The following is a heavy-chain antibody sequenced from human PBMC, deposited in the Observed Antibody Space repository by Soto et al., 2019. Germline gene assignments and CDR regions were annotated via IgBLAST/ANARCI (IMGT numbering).Heavy chain of an antibody. J-gene: IGHJ4*02. D-gene: IGHD3-9*01. CDR2: ISYDGSNK. Sequence: QVQLVESGGGVVQPGRSLRLSCAASGFTFSSYGMHWVRQAPGKGLEWVAVISYDGSNKYYADSVKGRFTISRDNSKNTLYLQMNSLRAEDTAVYYCAKGVLRYFDWLPQDYFDYWGQGTLVTVSS. CDR1: GFTFSSYG. V-gene: IGHV3-30*18. CDR3: AKGVLRYFDWLPQDYFDY.